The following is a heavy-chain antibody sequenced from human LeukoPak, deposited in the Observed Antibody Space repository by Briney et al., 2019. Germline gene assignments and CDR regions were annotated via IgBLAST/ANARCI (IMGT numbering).Heavy chain of an antibody. J-gene: IGHJ5*02. CDR2: IKQDGSEI. CDR3: AREYCSGGRCYPNYFDP. Sequence: QPGGSLRLSCAASGFTSSSNWMSWGRQAPGKGLELVANIKQDGSEIFYVDSLKGRLTISRDNAKNSLYLQMNSLRAEDTAVYYCAREYCSGGRCYPNYFDPWGQGTLVTVSS. D-gene: IGHD2-15*01. V-gene: IGHV3-7*04. CDR1: GFTSSSNW.